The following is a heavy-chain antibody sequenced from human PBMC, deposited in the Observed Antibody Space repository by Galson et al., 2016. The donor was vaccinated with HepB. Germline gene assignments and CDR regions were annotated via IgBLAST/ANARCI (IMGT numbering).Heavy chain of an antibody. CDR2: IYSSGST. D-gene: IGHD3-10*01. Sequence: SETLSLTCTVSGGSITNYYWSWIRQPAGKGLEWIGHIYSSGSTNYNPSLKGRVTMSVDTSKNQFSLKLYSVTAADTALYYCARGSYIFDPWGQGTLVTVSS. V-gene: IGHV4-4*07. CDR3: ARGSYIFDP. CDR1: GGSITNYY. J-gene: IGHJ5*02.